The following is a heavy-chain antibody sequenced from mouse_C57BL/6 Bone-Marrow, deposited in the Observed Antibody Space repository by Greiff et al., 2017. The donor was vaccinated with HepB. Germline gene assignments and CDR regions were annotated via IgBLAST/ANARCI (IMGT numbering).Heavy chain of an antibody. Sequence: DVKVEESGGGLVQPGGSMKLSCAASGFTFSDAWMDWVRQSPEKGLEWVAEIRNKANNHATYYAESVKGRFTISRDDSKSSVYLQMNSLRAEDTGIYYCTRDAVVATPSWYFDVWGTGTTVTVSS. CDR2: IRNKANNHAT. CDR1: GFTFSDAW. V-gene: IGHV6-6*01. J-gene: IGHJ1*03. CDR3: TRDAVVATPSWYFDV. D-gene: IGHD1-1*01.